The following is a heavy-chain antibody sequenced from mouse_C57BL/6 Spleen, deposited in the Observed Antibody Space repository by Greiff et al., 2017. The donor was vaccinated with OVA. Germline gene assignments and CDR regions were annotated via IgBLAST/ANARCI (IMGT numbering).Heavy chain of an antibody. J-gene: IGHJ4*01. CDR3: AKTGTGVYAMDY. CDR1: GFTFSSYT. V-gene: IGHV5-9*01. Sequence: EVHLVESGGGLVKPGGSLKLSCAASGFTFSSYTMSWVRQTPEKRLEWVATISGGGGNTYYPDSVKGRFTISRDNAKNTLYLQMSSLRSEDTALYYCAKTGTGVYAMDYWGQGTSVTVSS. CDR2: ISGGGGNT. D-gene: IGHD4-1*01.